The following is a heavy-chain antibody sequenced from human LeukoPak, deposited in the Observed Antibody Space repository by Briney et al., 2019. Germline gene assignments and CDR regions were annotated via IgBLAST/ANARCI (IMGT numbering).Heavy chain of an antibody. D-gene: IGHD5-12*01. CDR3: TRDRVATMNSYYYMDV. CDR1: GFTFSTYW. V-gene: IGHV3-7*01. J-gene: IGHJ6*03. Sequence: PGGSLRLSCAASGFTFSTYWMSWVRQAPGKGLEWVANIKHDGSEKYYVDSVKGRFTISRDNAKNSLYLQMNSLRAEDTAVYYCTRDRVATMNSYYYMDVWGKGTTVTVSS. CDR2: IKHDGSEK.